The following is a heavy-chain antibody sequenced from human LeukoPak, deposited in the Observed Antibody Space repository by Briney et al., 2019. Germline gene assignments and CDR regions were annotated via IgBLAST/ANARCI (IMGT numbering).Heavy chain of an antibody. CDR3: ARDEGAGSSGYYYGFDY. V-gene: IGHV3-30-3*01. D-gene: IGHD3-22*01. CDR1: GFTFSSYA. Sequence: PGRSLRLSCAASGFTFSSYAMHWVRQAPGKGLEWVAVISYDGSNKYYADSVKGRFTISRDNSKNTLYLQMNSLRAEDTAVYYCARDEGAGSSGYYYGFDYWGQGTLVTVSS. CDR2: ISYDGSNK. J-gene: IGHJ4*02.